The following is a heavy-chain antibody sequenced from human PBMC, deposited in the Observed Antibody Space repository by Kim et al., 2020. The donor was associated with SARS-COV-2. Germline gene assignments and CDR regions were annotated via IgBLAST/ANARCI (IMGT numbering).Heavy chain of an antibody. V-gene: IGHV4-30-4*01. J-gene: IGHJ4*02. CDR1: GGSISSGDYY. Sequence: SETLSLTCTVSGGSISSGDYYWSWIRQPPGKGLEWIGYIYYSGSTYYNPSLKSRVTISVDTSKNQFSLKLSSVTAADTAVYYCARDRYSSSWYVGYFDYWGQGTLVTVSS. CDR2: IYYSGST. CDR3: ARDRYSSSWYVGYFDY. D-gene: IGHD6-13*01.